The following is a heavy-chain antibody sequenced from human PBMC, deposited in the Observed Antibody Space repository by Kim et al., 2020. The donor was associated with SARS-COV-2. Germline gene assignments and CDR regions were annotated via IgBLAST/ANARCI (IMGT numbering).Heavy chain of an antibody. V-gene: IGHV4-59*01. J-gene: IGHJ6*02. CDR2: RP. Sequence: RPNYNPSLKSRVPISVDTSKNQFSLKLSSVTAADTAVYYCARDYYYGMDVWGQGTTVTVSS. CDR3: ARDYYYGMDV.